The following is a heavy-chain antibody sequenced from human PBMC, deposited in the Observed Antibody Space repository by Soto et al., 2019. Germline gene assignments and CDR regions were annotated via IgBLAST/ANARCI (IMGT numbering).Heavy chain of an antibody. J-gene: IGHJ6*02. CDR3: TTDPTYCGGDCYSLGYYYYYGMDV. V-gene: IGHV3-15*01. CDR1: VFTFSNAW. D-gene: IGHD2-21*02. CDR2: IKSKTDGGTT. Sequence: PWWSLRLSCSASVFTFSNAWMSWVRQAPGKGLEWVGRIKSKTDGGTTDYAAPVKGRFTISRDDSKNTLYLQMNSLKTEDTAVYYCTTDPTYCGGDCYSLGYYYYYGMDVWGQGTTVTVSS.